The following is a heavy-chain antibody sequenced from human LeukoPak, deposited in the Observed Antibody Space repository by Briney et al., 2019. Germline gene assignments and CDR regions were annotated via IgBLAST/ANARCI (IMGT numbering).Heavy chain of an antibody. D-gene: IGHD5-24*01. V-gene: IGHV3-7*01. Sequence: GGSLRLSCAASGFTFSSYWMSWVRQAPGKGLEWVANIKQDGSEKYYVDSVKGRFTISRDNAKNSLYLQMNSLRAEDTAVYYCARLVMKVEMATIQREAGADYWGQGTLVTVSS. CDR1: GFTFSSYW. CDR3: ARLVMKVEMATIQREAGADY. J-gene: IGHJ4*02. CDR2: IKQDGSEK.